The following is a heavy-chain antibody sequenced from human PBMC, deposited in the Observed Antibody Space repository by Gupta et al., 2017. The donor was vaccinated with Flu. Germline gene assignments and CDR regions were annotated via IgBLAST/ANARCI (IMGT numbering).Heavy chain of an antibody. D-gene: IGHD3-3*01. J-gene: IGHJ5*02. CDR1: GFTCGSYW. V-gene: IGHV3-7*01. Sequence: EVQLVESGGGLVQPGGSLRLFCEASGFTCGSYWMSWVRQAPGKGLEWVANIKQDGSEKYYVDSVKGRFIISRDNAKNSLYLQMNSLRDEDTAVYYCARDPRDYDFSRGSLLDPWGQGTLVTVSS. CDR3: ARDPRDYDFSRGSLLDP. CDR2: IKQDGSEK.